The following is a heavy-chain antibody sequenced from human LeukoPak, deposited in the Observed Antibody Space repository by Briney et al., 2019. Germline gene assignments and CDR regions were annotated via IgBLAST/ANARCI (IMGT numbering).Heavy chain of an antibody. CDR3: ARLVGNGDYVGH. V-gene: IGHV3-11*06. Sequence: GGSLRLSCAASGFTFSDYYMSWIRQAPGKGLEWISYISSSTSYTNYADSVKGRFTISRDNAKNSLYLKMNSLRAEDTAVYYCARLVGNGDYVGHWGQGTLVTVSS. D-gene: IGHD4-17*01. CDR1: GFTFSDYY. J-gene: IGHJ4*02. CDR2: ISSSTSYT.